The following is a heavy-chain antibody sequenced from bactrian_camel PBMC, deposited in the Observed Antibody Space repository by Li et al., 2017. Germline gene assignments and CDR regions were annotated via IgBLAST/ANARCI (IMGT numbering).Heavy chain of an antibody. CDR3: LVGFDY. CDR1: GHSRGSNC. V-gene: IGHV3S55*01. J-gene: IGHJ4*01. D-gene: IGHD2*01. Sequence: HAQLVESGGGSVQTGGSLRLSCVVSGHSRGSNCVGWYRLPPGRAPAEREGIAAIRRSGGETWYAGSVRGRFTISRDNSRNTVILELTSLAIEDTAMYYCLVGFDYWGQGTQVTVS. CDR2: IRRSGGET.